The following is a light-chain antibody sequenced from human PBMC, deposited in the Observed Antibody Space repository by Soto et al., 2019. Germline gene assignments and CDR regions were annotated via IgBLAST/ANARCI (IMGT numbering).Light chain of an antibody. V-gene: IGKV1-33*01. CDR2: DAS. CDR1: HDINDY. J-gene: IGKJ4*01. Sequence: DIQMTQSPSSLSASVGNRVTIACRASHDINDYLSWYQQKPGKAPKLLIYDASNLERGVPSRFSGSGYGTDFTFTISSLQPEDIATYYCQQYGNLPTFGGGTKGDIK. CDR3: QQYGNLPT.